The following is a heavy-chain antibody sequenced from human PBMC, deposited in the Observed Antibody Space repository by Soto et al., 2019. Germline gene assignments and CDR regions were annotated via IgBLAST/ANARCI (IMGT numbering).Heavy chain of an antibody. CDR1: GGSISGSY. V-gene: IGHV4-59*12. CDR2: VYYTGST. J-gene: IGHJ6*02. CDR3: ARYPVVVVPAANYGLDV. D-gene: IGHD2-2*01. Sequence: PSETLSLTCSVSGGSISGSYWSSIRQSPGKGLEWLGYVYYTGSTNYSPSLRSRVSISVDTSKNEFSLRLRSVTPADTAVYYCARYPVVVVPAANYGLDVWGQGTTATVSS.